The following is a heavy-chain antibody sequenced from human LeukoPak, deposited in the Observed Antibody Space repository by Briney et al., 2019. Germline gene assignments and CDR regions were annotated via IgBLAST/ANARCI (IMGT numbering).Heavy chain of an antibody. Sequence: SETLSLTCTVSGGSISHYYWSWIRQPPGKGLEWIGYIYYSGSTNYNPSLESRVTISVDTSKNQFSLKLSSVTAADTAVYYCASSLYSSSWYGAFDIWGQGTMVTVSS. J-gene: IGHJ3*02. V-gene: IGHV4-59*12. CDR2: IYYSGST. CDR3: ASSLYSSSWYGAFDI. D-gene: IGHD6-13*01. CDR1: GGSISHYY.